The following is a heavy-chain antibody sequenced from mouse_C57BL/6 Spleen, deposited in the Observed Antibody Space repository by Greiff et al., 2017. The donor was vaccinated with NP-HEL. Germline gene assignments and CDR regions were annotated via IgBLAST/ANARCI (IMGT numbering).Heavy chain of an antibody. J-gene: IGHJ2*01. CDR1: GFTFSDYY. Sequence: EVQVVESEGGLVQPGSSMKLSCTASGFTFSDYYMAWVRQVPEKGLEWVANINYDGSSTYYLDSLKSRFIISRDNAKNILYLQMSSLKSEDTATYYCARGTDFGEYDFDYWGQGTTLTVSS. D-gene: IGHD5-1*01. CDR3: ARGTDFGEYDFDY. V-gene: IGHV5-16*01. CDR2: INYDGSST.